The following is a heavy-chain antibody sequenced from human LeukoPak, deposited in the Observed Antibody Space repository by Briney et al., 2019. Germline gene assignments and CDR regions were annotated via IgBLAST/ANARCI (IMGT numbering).Heavy chain of an antibody. CDR3: ARAYGTPGYFDY. CDR2: ISYDGSNK. Sequence: GRSLRLSCAAAEFTLITYSMSWVRQAPGKGLEWVAVISYDGSNKYYAGSVKGRFTISRDNSKNTLYLQMNSLRAEDTAVYYCARAYGTPGYFDYWGQGTLVTVSS. D-gene: IGHD1-14*01. J-gene: IGHJ4*02. V-gene: IGHV3-30*04. CDR1: EFTLITYS.